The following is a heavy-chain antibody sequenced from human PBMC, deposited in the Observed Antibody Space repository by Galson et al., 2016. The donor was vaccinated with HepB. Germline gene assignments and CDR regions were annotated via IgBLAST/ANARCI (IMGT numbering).Heavy chain of an antibody. CDR3: ARDRVSGDFWSGYYTGIGMDV. Sequence: SLRLSCAASGFPFSSYSMNWVRQAPGKGLEWVSYIRSSSSTIYYADSVKGRFTISRDNAKNSLYLQMNSLRDEDTAVYYCARDRVSGDFWSGYYTGIGMDVWGQGTT. D-gene: IGHD3-3*01. J-gene: IGHJ6*02. V-gene: IGHV3-48*02. CDR1: GFPFSSYS. CDR2: IRSSSSTI.